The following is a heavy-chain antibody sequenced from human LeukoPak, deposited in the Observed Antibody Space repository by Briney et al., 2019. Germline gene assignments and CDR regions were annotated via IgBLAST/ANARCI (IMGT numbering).Heavy chain of an antibody. J-gene: IGHJ2*01. V-gene: IGHV4-4*07. CDR2: IYSTGST. CDR1: GGSISGYY. CDR3: ARGRYTDWYFDL. D-gene: IGHD5-12*01. Sequence: SETLSLTCTVSGGSISGYYWRWIRQPAGKGLEWIGRIYSTGSTNCHPSFKSRVTMSVDTSKNQFSLNLSSVTDADTAVYYCARGRYTDWYFDLWGRGTLVTVSS.